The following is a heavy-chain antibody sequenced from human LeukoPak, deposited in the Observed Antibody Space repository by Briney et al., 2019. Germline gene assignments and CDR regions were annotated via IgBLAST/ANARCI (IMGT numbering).Heavy chain of an antibody. CDR1: GGSISSYY. Sequence: PSETLSLTCTVSGGSISSYYWSWVRQPAGKGLEWIGRIYASGNTNYNPSLKGRVTMTVDTSKNQFSLKLSSVTAADTAVYYCARRRYGIITLVRGVPFDYWGQGTLVTVSS. CDR3: ARRRYGIITLVRGVPFDY. J-gene: IGHJ4*02. V-gene: IGHV4-4*07. CDR2: IYASGNT. D-gene: IGHD3-10*01.